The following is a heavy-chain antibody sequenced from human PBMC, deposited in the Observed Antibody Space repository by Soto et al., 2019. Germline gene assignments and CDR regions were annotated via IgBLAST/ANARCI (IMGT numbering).Heavy chain of an antibody. V-gene: IGHV4-34*01. J-gene: IGHJ4*02. CDR1: GGSFSGYY. CDR3: ARGSRGYSYGYLLYYFDY. Sequence: SETLSLTCAVYGGSFSGYYWSWIRQPPGKGLEWIGEINHSGSINYNPSLKSRVTISVDTSKNQFSLKLSSVTAADTAVYYCARGSRGYSYGYLLYYFDYWGQGTLVTVSS. D-gene: IGHD5-18*01. CDR2: INHSGSI.